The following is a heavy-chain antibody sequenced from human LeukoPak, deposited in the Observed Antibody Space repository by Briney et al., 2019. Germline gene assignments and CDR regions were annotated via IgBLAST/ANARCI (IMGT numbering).Heavy chain of an antibody. Sequence: PSETLSLTCTVSGYSISSGYYWGWIRQPPGKGLEWIGSIYHSGSTYYNPSLKSRVTMSVDTSKNQFSLKLSSVTAADTAVYYCAREVVPAAIGYYYMDVWGKGTTVTISS. V-gene: IGHV4-38-2*02. D-gene: IGHD2-2*02. CDR2: IYHSGST. CDR3: AREVVPAAIGYYYMDV. J-gene: IGHJ6*03. CDR1: GYSISSGYY.